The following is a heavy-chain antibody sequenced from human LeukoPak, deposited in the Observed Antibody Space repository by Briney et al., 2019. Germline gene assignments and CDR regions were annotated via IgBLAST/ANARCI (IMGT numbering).Heavy chain of an antibody. CDR2: IYSGGST. CDR1: GFTFSSNY. V-gene: IGHV3-66*01. Sequence: GGSLRLSCAASGFTFSSNYMSWVRQAPGKGLEWVSVIYSGGSTYYADSVKGRFTISRDNSKNTLYLQMNSLRAEDTAVYYCARSLQWLVPLDYWGQGTLVTVSS. D-gene: IGHD6-19*01. CDR3: ARSLQWLVPLDY. J-gene: IGHJ4*02.